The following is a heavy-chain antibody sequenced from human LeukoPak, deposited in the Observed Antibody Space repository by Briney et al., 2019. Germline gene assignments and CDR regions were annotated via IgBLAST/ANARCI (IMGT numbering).Heavy chain of an antibody. Sequence: SETLSLTCTVSGGSISSSSYYWGWIRQPPGKGLGWIVSVYYSGSTYYNPSLKSRVTISVDTSKTQFSLKLSSVTAADTAVYYCARDLMIDYYDSSGYYGQYFQHWGQGTLVTVSS. V-gene: IGHV4-39*07. CDR3: ARDLMIDYYDSSGYYGQYFQH. J-gene: IGHJ1*01. D-gene: IGHD3-22*01. CDR2: VYYSGST. CDR1: GGSISSSSYY.